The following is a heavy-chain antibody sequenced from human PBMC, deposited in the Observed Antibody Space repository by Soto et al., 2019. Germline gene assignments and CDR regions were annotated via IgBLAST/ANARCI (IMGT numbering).Heavy chain of an antibody. CDR3: AKGSYTNYNWFDP. CDR1: GFTFSSHA. D-gene: IGHD2-8*01. Sequence: GGSLRLSCAASGFTFSSHAMSWVRQAPGKGLEWVSAISGNGDKTYYADSVKGRLTVSRDNSKNTLFLQMNSVRAEDTAVYYCAKGSYTNYNWFDPWGQGTLVTVSS. CDR2: ISGNGDKT. V-gene: IGHV3-23*01. J-gene: IGHJ5*02.